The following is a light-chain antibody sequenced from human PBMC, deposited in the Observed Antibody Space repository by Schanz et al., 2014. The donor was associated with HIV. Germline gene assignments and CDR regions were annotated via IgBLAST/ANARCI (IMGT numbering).Light chain of an antibody. CDR1: QSLLYKDGRTF. V-gene: IGKV2-30*01. CDR3: VQGSHWPLT. Sequence: DFVLTQFPLSLPVTPGQPASISCRSSQSLLYKDGRTFLSWFHQRPGQSPRPLIYQVSNRDSGVPDRFSGSGSGTYFTLKISRMEAEDVGVYYCVQGSHWPLTFGGGTKVELK. CDR2: QVS. J-gene: IGKJ4*01.